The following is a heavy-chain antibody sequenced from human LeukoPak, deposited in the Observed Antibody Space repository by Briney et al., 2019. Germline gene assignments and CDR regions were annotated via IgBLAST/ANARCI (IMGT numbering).Heavy chain of an antibody. CDR3: ARDYSSSWPRRYFDY. CDR2: INPSGDIT. D-gene: IGHD6-13*01. CDR1: GYTFTSYY. J-gene: IGHJ4*02. Sequence: ASVKVSCKASGYTFTSYYIHWVRQAPGQGLEWMGIINPSGDITSYAQKFQGRVTMTRDTSTSTVYLELSSLRSEDTAVYYCARDYSSSWPRRYFDYWGQGTLVTVSS. V-gene: IGHV1-46*01.